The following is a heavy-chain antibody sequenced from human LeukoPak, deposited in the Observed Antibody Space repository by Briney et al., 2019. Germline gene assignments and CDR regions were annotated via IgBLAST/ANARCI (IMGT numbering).Heavy chain of an antibody. D-gene: IGHD4-23*01. Sequence: ASVKLSCKASGYTFTDYYMYWVRQAPGQGLEWMGIINPSGGSTTYAQKYQGRVTMTRDTSTSTVYMELSSLRSEDTTMYYCARAYGGNSPFDYWGQGSLVTVSS. CDR2: INPSGGST. V-gene: IGHV1-46*01. CDR1: GYTFTDYY. J-gene: IGHJ4*02. CDR3: ARAYGGNSPFDY.